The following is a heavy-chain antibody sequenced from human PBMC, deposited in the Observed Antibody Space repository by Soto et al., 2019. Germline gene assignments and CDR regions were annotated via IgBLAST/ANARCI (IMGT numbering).Heavy chain of an antibody. V-gene: IGHV4-31*03. CDR1: GCAISSGGSY. CDR3: ARDGTSGWGDS. Sequence: QVQLPESGPGLVKPSQTMSLTCTVSGCAISSGGSYWTWIRQHPGKGMEWIGYIYYSGSTYYNPSLKSRVTISIDTSENQFSLKMSSVTAADTAVYYCARDGTSGWGDSWGQGILVTFSS. CDR2: IYYSGST. D-gene: IGHD6-19*01. J-gene: IGHJ4*02.